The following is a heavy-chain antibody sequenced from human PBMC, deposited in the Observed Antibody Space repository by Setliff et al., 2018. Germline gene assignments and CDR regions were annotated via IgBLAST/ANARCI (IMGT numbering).Heavy chain of an antibody. CDR1: GGSVRSHY. CDR3: ARDRTYYGSGTYTRWFDY. D-gene: IGHD3-10*01. V-gene: IGHV4-59*02. Sequence: SETLSLTCTVSGGSVRSHYWSWIRHSPGKGLEWIGFIIYSGDTKSNPSLKSRVTMSVDTSKNQFSLQLSSVTAADTAVYYCARDRTYYGSGTYTRWFDYWGQGTLVTVSS. CDR2: IIYSGDT. J-gene: IGHJ4*02.